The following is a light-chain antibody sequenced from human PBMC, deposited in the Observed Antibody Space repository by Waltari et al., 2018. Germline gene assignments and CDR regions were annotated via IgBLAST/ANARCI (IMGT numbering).Light chain of an antibody. V-gene: IGKV3-15*01. CDR3: HQYYNWPRS. CDR2: GAS. Sequence: EVLMTQSPATLSVSPGERATLSCRASQSVATDLAWYQQKPGQAPRLLIHGASTRATGIPARFSGSGSGAEFTLTISSLQSEDFAVYYCHQYYNWPRSFGPGTKVDI. CDR1: QSVATD. J-gene: IGKJ3*01.